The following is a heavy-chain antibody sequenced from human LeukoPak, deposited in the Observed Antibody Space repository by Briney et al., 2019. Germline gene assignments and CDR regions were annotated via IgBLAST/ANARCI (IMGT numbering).Heavy chain of an antibody. CDR2: IHYSGST. CDR3: ASSLALWFGELLYSAFDP. V-gene: IGHV4-39*01. D-gene: IGHD3-10*01. CDR1: GGSVNSGSYY. J-gene: IGHJ5*02. Sequence: PSETLSLTCTVSGGSVNSGSYYWSWIRQPPGKGLEWIGSIHYSGSTFYNPSLKSRVTISVDTSKNQFSLKLRSVTAADTAVYYCASSLALWFGELLYSAFDPWGQGTLVTVSS.